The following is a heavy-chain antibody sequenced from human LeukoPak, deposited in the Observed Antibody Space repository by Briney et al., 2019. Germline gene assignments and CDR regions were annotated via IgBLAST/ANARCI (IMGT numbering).Heavy chain of an antibody. CDR2: ISPNSGGT. V-gene: IGHV1-2*02. CDR1: GYTLTGYY. J-gene: IGHJ4*02. Sequence: ASVKVSCKTSGYTLTGYYIHWVRQAPGQGLAWMGWISPNSGGTTYPQKFQGRVTVTSDTSRNTVYMQLSSLTSDDTAVYYCARGDYGPQYYFDNWGQGTLVTVSS. CDR3: ARGDYGPQYYFDN. D-gene: IGHD3-16*01.